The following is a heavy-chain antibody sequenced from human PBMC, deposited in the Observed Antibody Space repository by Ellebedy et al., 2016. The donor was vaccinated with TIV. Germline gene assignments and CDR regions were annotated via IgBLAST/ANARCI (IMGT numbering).Heavy chain of an antibody. CDR3: AKDRVRGVASQNFEN. CDR1: GFTFSSHA. V-gene: IGHV3-23*01. J-gene: IGHJ4*02. CDR2: ISASDGTT. D-gene: IGHD3-10*01. Sequence: GGSLRLSCVASGFTFSSHAMSWVRQAPGMGLEWVSGISASDGTTTYADSVKGRFTISRDNSNNTLFLQMNNLRAEDTAMYYCAKDRVRGVASQNFENWGQGTLVTVSS.